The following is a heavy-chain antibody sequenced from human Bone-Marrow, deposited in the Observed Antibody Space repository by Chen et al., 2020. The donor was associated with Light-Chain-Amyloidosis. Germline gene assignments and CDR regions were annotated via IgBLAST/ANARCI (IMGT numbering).Heavy chain of an antibody. J-gene: IGHJ4*02. CDR2: ISSNGNAI. V-gene: IGHV3-48*01. CDR1: GFTFGTYS. Sequence: VQLVESGGGLVQPGGSLRLSCAASGFTFGTYSLTWVRQAPGKGLEWLSYISSNGNAIFYAASVRGRFTISRDNANSSLYLQMRNLRVEDTAVYYCARDSGESAAEDFWGQGTLVTVSS. CDR3: ARDSGESAAEDF. D-gene: IGHD6-13*01.